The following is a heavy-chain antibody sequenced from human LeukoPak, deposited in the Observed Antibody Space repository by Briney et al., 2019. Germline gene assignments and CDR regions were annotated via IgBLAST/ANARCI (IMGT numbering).Heavy chain of an antibody. CDR2: IYHSGST. CDR3: AREAGYSRIDY. J-gene: IGHJ4*02. D-gene: IGHD6-13*01. CDR1: GGSISSNNW. Sequence: SGTLSLTCAVSGGSISSNNWWSWVRQTPGKGLEWIGEIYHSGSTYYNPSLKSRVTISVDTSKNQFSLKLSSVTAADTAVYYCAREAGYSRIDYWGQGTLVTVSS. V-gene: IGHV4-4*02.